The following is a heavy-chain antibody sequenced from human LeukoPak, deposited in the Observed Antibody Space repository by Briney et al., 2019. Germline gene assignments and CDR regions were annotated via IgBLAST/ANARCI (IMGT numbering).Heavy chain of an antibody. V-gene: IGHV3-73*01. Sequence: GGSLKLSCAASGFTFSGSAMHWVRQASGEGLEWVGRIRSKANSYATAYAASVKGRFTISRDDSKNTAYLQMNSLKTEDTAVYYCTPSPQWLAPYGMDVWGQGTTVTVSS. D-gene: IGHD6-19*01. CDR2: IRSKANSYAT. CDR3: TPSPQWLAPYGMDV. CDR1: GFTFSGSA. J-gene: IGHJ6*02.